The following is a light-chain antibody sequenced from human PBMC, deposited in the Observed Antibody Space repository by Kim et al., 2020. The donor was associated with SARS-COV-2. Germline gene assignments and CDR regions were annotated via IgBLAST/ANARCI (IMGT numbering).Light chain of an antibody. CDR2: DNN. CDR3: ATWDSSLSAVV. J-gene: IGLJ2*01. CDR1: SSNIGNNY. V-gene: IGLV1-51*01. Sequence: GQRVALSCSGSSSNIGNNYVSWYQQLPGSAPKLFIYDNNERPSGIPDRFSGSTSGTSATLGITGIHTGDEGVYYCATWDSSLSAVVFGGGTKVTVL.